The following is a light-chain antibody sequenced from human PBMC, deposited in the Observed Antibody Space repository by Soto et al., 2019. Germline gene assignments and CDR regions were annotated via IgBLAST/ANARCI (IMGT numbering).Light chain of an antibody. Sequence: ILVTQSPCTLSLSPGERATLSCRASQSVSSSLAWYQQKPGQAPRLLIYGTSNRATAIPDRFSGSGSGADFTLTISRLEPEDFALYYCQQYGISPSTFGPGTKVDIK. CDR2: GTS. CDR1: QSVSSS. J-gene: IGKJ1*01. CDR3: QQYGISPST. V-gene: IGKV3-20*01.